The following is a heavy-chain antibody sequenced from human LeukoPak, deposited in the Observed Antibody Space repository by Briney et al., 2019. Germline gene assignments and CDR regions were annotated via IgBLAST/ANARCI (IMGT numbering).Heavy chain of an antibody. CDR2: IYPGDSDT. CDR1: GYSFTSYW. D-gene: IGHD5-12*01. CDR3: ARHGVATIPYFDY. V-gene: IGHV5-51*01. J-gene: IGHJ4*02. Sequence: GESPKISCKGSGYSFTSYWIGWVRQMPGKGLEWMGIIYPGDSDTRYSPSFQGQVTISADKSISTAYLQWSSLKASDTAMYYCARHGVATIPYFDYWGQGTLVTVSS.